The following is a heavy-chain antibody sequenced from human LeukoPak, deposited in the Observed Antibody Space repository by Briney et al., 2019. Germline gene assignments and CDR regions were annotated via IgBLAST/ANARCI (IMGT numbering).Heavy chain of an antibody. Sequence: GGSLRLSCAASGFIFTNYAMSWVRQAPGKGLEWVSAISISGGGTYYADSVKGRFTISRDNSKNTLYLQMNSLRAEDTAVYYCAKGGYCSGGSCYSGGPFDYWGQGTLVTVSS. CDR2: ISISGGGT. J-gene: IGHJ4*02. V-gene: IGHV3-23*01. CDR3: AKGGYCSGGSCYSGGPFDY. CDR1: GFIFTNYA. D-gene: IGHD2-15*01.